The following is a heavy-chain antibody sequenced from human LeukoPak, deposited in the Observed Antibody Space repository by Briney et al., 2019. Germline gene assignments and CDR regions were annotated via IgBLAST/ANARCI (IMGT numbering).Heavy chain of an antibody. V-gene: IGHV3-48*01. CDR3: ARGLRLGEPPYDY. D-gene: IGHD3-16*01. Sequence: GGSLRLSCAASGFTFSSYSMNWVRQAPGKGLEWVSYISSSSSTIYYADSVKGRFTISRDNSKNTLYLQMNSLRAEDTAVYYCARGLRLGEPPYDYWGQGTLVTVSS. CDR1: GFTFSSYS. J-gene: IGHJ4*02. CDR2: ISSSSSTI.